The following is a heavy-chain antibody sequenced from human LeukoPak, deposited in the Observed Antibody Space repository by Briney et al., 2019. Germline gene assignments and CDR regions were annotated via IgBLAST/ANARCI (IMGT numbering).Heavy chain of an antibody. CDR1: GFTFSSYW. D-gene: IGHD3-10*01. Sequence: PGGPLRLSRAASGFTFSSYWMNWLRQAPGKGLEWVANKKQDGREKYYVDSVKGRLTISRDNTKNSMYLQMNSLRAEDTAVYYCARGKWFGELLHFDYWGQGTLVTVSS. CDR3: ARGKWFGELLHFDY. J-gene: IGHJ4*02. V-gene: IGHV3-7*03. CDR2: KKQDGREK.